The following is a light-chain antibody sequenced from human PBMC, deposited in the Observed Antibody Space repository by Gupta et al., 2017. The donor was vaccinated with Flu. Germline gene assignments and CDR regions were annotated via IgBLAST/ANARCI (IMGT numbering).Light chain of an antibody. Sequence: EIVMTQSPGTLSVSPGEGATLSCRASQEISGNLAWYQQKRGQPPRLLLSGASTRATATPARFSGSRSATEFTLTISSRLSADFAVYYCQQYNNWRLTFGGGTKVEIK. CDR2: GAS. CDR1: QEISGN. J-gene: IGKJ4*01. V-gene: IGKV3-15*01. CDR3: QQYNNWRLT.